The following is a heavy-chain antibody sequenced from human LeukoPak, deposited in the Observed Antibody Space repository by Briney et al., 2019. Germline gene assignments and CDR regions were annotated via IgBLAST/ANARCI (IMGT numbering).Heavy chain of an antibody. V-gene: IGHV1-2*02. D-gene: IGHD6-19*01. J-gene: IGHJ4*02. CDR2: INPNSGGT. CDR1: GGTFSSYA. CDR3: ARPYSSGWYSSDY. Sequence: ASVKVSCKASGGTFSSYAISWVRQAPGQGLEWMGWINPNSGGTNYAQKFQGRVTMTRDTSISTAYMELSRLRSDDTAVYYCARPYSSGWYSSDYWGQGTLVTVSS.